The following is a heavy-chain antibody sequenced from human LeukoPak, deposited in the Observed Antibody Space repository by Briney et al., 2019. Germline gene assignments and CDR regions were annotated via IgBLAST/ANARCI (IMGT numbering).Heavy chain of an antibody. J-gene: IGHJ3*02. CDR2: IYSGGRT. Sequence: GGSLRLSCAASEFSVGSNYMTWVRQAPGKGLEWVSVIYSGGRTYYADSVKGRFTISRDNSKNTLYLQMNSLRAEDTAVYYCARDRDAFDIWGQGTMVTVSS. V-gene: IGHV3-66*01. CDR3: ARDRDAFDI. CDR1: EFSVGSNY.